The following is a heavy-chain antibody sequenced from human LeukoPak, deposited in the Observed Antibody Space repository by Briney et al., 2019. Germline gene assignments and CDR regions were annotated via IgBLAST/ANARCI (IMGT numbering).Heavy chain of an antibody. Sequence: SETLSLTCTVSGDSISSYYWSWIRQPPGKGLEWIGYIYYSGSTNYNPSLKSRVTISVDTSENQFSLKLSSVTAADTAVYYCARLIVTDAFDIWGQGTMVTVSS. V-gene: IGHV4-59*01. CDR2: IYYSGST. D-gene: IGHD2-21*01. J-gene: IGHJ3*02. CDR3: ARLIVTDAFDI. CDR1: GDSISSYY.